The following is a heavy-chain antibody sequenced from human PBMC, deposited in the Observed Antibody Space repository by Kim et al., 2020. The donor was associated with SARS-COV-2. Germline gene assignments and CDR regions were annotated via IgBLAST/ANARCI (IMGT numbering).Heavy chain of an antibody. D-gene: IGHD3-10*01. V-gene: IGHV4-31*03. CDR2: IYYSGST. CDR3: AGHMVRGLSQVY. Sequence: SETLSLTCTVSGGSISSGGYYWSWIRQHPGKGLEWIGYIYYSGSTYYNPSLKSRVTISVDTSKHQFSLKLSSVTAADTAVYYCAGHMVRGLSQVYWGQGTLVTVSS. J-gene: IGHJ4*02. CDR1: GGSISSGGYY.